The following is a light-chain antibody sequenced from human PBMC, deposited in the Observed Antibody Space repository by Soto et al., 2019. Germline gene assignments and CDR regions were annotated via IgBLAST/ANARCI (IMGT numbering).Light chain of an antibody. Sequence: EIVMTQSPATLSVSPGERATLSCRASQSVRGNLAWYQQKPGQSPRLLIYGASSRATGIPARFSGSGSEAEFALTISTLQSEDFAVYYCQQYSVWPLTFGGGTKVEIK. CDR3: QQYSVWPLT. CDR1: QSVRGN. V-gene: IGKV3D-15*01. CDR2: GAS. J-gene: IGKJ4*01.